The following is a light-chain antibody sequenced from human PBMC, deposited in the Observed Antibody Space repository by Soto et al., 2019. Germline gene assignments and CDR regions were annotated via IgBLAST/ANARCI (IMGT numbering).Light chain of an antibody. CDR3: AAWDDSLNDYV. J-gene: IGLJ1*01. V-gene: IGLV1-44*01. CDR1: SSNIGNNY. Sequence: QSVLTQPPSESGTPGQRVTISCSGSSSNIGNNYVYWYQQVPGTAPKLLIYSNNQRPSGVPDRFSGSKSGTSASLATSGLQSEDEADYYCAAWDDSLNDYVFGTGTKVTVL. CDR2: SNN.